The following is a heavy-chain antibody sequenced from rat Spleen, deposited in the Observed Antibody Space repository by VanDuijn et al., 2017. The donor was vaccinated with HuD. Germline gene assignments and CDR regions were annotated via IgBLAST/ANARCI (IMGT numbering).Heavy chain of an antibody. CDR3: ARADISAIYTDGI. V-gene: IGHV2S12*01. CDR1: GFSLTTYH. Sequence: QVQLKESGPGLVQPSQTLSLTCTVSGFSLTTYHVSWVRQPPGKGLEWIATISNGGNTFYNSPLKSRLSISRDTSKSQVFLKMTSLQTEDTATYYCARADISAIYTDGIWGQGTLVTVSS. CDR2: ISNGGNT. J-gene: IGHJ3*01. D-gene: IGHD1-2*01.